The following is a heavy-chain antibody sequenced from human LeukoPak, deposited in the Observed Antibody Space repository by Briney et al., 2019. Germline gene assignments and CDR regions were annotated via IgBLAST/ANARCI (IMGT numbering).Heavy chain of an antibody. CDR3: ARRGGYCSGGSCELDY. Sequence: SETLSLTCTVSGGSISSFYWSWIRQPPGKGLEWIGYIYYSGSTNYNPSLKSRVTISVDTSKSQFSLKLTSVTAADTAVYYCARRGGYCSGGSCELDYWGQGTLVTVSS. D-gene: IGHD2-15*01. J-gene: IGHJ4*02. V-gene: IGHV4-59*08. CDR1: GGSISSFY. CDR2: IYYSGST.